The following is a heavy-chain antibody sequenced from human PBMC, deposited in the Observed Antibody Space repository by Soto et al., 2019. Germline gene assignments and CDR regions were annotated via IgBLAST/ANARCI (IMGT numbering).Heavy chain of an antibody. V-gene: IGHV4-4*02. CDR3: ARVMPVVESGYSYGYFSAYYYYYGMDV. D-gene: IGHD5-18*01. CDR2: IYHSGST. Sequence: KTSETLSLTCAVSGGSISSSNWWSWVRQPPGKGLEWIGEIYHSGSTNYNPSLKSRVTISVDKSKNQFSLKLSSVTAADTAVYYCARVMPVVESGYSYGYFSAYYYYYGMDVWGQGTTVTVSS. J-gene: IGHJ6*02. CDR1: GGSISSSNW.